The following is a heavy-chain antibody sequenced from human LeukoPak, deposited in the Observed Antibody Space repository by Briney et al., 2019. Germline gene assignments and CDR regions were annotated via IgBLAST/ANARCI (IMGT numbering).Heavy chain of an antibody. Sequence: TLSLTCTVSGGSISSYYWSSIRQPPGKGLEWIGYIYYSGSTNYNPSLKSRVTISVDTSKNQFSLKLSSVTAADTAVYYCARHATYGGYACPSYYFDYWGQGTLVTVSS. J-gene: IGHJ4*02. CDR1: GGSISSYY. CDR2: IYYSGST. CDR3: ARHATYGGYACPSYYFDY. D-gene: IGHD5-12*01. V-gene: IGHV4-59*08.